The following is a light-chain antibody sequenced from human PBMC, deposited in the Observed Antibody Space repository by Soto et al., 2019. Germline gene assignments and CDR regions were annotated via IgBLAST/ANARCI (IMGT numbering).Light chain of an antibody. CDR2: DAS. CDR3: QQYNSSPLT. CDR1: QSISDW. J-gene: IGKJ4*01. Sequence: DIQMTQSPSTLSASVGDRVTITCRANQSISDWLAWYQQKPGKAPKLLIYDASNLESGVPSRFSGSGSGTDFTLTISSLQPDDFATYYCQQYNSSPLTFGGGTKMEIK. V-gene: IGKV1-5*01.